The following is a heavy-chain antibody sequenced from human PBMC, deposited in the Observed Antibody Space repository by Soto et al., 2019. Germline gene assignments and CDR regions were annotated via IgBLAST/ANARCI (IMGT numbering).Heavy chain of an antibody. CDR1: GGSISSSSYF. Sequence: PSETLSLTCTVSGGSISSSSYFWGWIRQPPGKGLEWIGSIYYSGGTYYNPSLKSRVTISVDTSKNQFSLKLSSVTAADTAVYYCASGNILTGYYLDHWGQGTLVTVSS. CDR2: IYYSGGT. D-gene: IGHD3-9*01. J-gene: IGHJ4*02. V-gene: IGHV4-39*01. CDR3: ASGNILTGYYLDH.